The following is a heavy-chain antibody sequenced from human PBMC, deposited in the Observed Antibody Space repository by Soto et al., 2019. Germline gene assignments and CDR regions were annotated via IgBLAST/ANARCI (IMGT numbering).Heavy chain of an antibody. V-gene: IGHV4-31*03. D-gene: IGHD3-10*01. J-gene: IGHJ4*02. CDR1: GGSIPSGGYY. CDR3: ARQITMVRGIDF. CDR2: IYFNENT. Sequence: TSETLSLTCSVSGGSIPSGGYYWSWVRQRPGKGLEWIGYIYFNENTYYNPSLKTRVTISVGTSKSQFSLKLNSVTAADPAVYYCARQITMVRGIDFWGPGISVTVSS.